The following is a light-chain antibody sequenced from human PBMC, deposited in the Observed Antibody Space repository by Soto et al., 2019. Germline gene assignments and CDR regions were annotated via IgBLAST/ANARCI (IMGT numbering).Light chain of an antibody. CDR1: QSFRGL. J-gene: IGKJ4*01. V-gene: IGKV3-20*01. CDR2: GAS. Sequence: VLTQSPVTLSLSPGERATLSCRASQSFRGLLAWYQQKPGQAPRLLIYGASSRATGIPDRFSGSGSGTDFTLTISRLEPEDFAVYYCQQYGSSPLTFGGGTKVDIK. CDR3: QQYGSSPLT.